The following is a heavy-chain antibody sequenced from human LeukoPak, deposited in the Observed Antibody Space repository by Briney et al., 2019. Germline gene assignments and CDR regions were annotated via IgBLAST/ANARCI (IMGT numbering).Heavy chain of an antibody. Sequence: PSETLSLTCTVSGGSISSYYWSRIRQPPGKGLEWIGYIYYSGSTNYNPSLKSRVTISVDTSKNQFSLKLSSVTAADTAVYYWPRDLSYGGPGYFDYWGQGPLVTVSS. V-gene: IGHV4-59*01. CDR1: GGSISSYY. J-gene: IGHJ4*02. CDR2: IYYSGST. D-gene: IGHD5-18*01. CDR3: PRDLSYGGPGYFDY.